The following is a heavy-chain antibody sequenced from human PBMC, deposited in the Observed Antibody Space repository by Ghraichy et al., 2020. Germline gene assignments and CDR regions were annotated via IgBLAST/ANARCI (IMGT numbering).Heavy chain of an antibody. J-gene: IGHJ4*02. CDR3: ATASGGDSYPN. CDR1: GFIFGSYA. D-gene: IGHD2-21*02. V-gene: IGHV3-23*01. CDR2: ISGSGDTI. Sequence: LLLTCAGSGFIFGSYAMTWVRQAPGKGLDWVSSISGSGDTIYYADSVKGRFTISRDNSKNTLYLQMNSLRAEDTSVYYCATASGGDSYPNWGQGTLVTVSS.